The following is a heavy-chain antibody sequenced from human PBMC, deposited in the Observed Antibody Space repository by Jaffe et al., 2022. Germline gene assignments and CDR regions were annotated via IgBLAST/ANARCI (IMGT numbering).Heavy chain of an antibody. CDR2: IYYSGST. J-gene: IGHJ4*02. Sequence: QVQLQESGPGLVKPSETLSLTCTVSGGSISSYYWSWIRQPPGKGLEWIGYIYYSGSTNYNPSLKSRVTISVDTSKNQFSLKLSSVTAADTAVYYCAREIAVAEVYYFDYWGQGTLVTVSS. D-gene: IGHD6-19*01. V-gene: IGHV4-59*01. CDR1: GGSISSYY. CDR3: AREIAVAEVYYFDY.